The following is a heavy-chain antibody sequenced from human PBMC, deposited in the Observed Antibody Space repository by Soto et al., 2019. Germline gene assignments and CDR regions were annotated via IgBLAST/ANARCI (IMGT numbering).Heavy chain of an antibody. CDR3: STVPYEFWSGYYHPLYFDY. D-gene: IGHD3-3*01. J-gene: IGHJ4*02. Sequence: EVQLLESGGGLVQPGGSLRLSCAASGFTFSSYVLSWVRQAPGKGLEWVSGISGSGGSTYYADSVKGRFTISRDNSKNTLYPQMNSLRAEDTAVYYCSTVPYEFWSGYYHPLYFDYWGQGTLVTVSS. V-gene: IGHV3-23*01. CDR1: GFTFSSYV. CDR2: ISGSGGST.